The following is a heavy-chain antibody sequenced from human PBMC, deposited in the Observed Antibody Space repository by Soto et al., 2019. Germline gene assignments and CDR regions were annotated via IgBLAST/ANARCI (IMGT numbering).Heavy chain of an antibody. CDR3: ARGYCSNGVCYRYIDL. CDR2: TRNKANSYTT. D-gene: IGHD2-8*01. V-gene: IGHV3-72*01. CDR1: GFTFSDHY. Sequence: GGSLRLSCAASGFTFSDHYMDWVRQAPGKGLEWVGRTRNKANSYTTEYAASVKGRFTISRDDSKNSLYLQMNSLKTEDTAVYYCARGYCSNGVCYRYIDLWGRGTLVTVSS. J-gene: IGHJ2*01.